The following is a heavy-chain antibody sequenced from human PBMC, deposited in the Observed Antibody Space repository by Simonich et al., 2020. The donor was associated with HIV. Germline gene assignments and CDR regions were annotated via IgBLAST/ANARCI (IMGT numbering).Heavy chain of an antibody. J-gene: IGHJ4*02. CDR3: ARLYCGGGSCFSSFDY. CDR1: GFTFSSYW. Sequence: EVQLVESGGGLVQPGGSLRLSCATSGFTFSSYWMTWVRQAQGKRLKWLASINQDGGVKYYADSMKVRFTISRDNSKNSLYLQMNSLRAEDTAVYYCARLYCGGGSCFSSFDYWGQGSLVTVSS. V-gene: IGHV3-7*01. CDR2: INQDGGVK. D-gene: IGHD2-15*01.